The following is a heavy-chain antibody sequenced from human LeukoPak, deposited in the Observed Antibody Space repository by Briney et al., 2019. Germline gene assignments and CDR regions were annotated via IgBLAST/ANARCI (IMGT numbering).Heavy chain of an antibody. D-gene: IGHD3-22*01. Sequence: GGSLGLSCAASGFTFSSYWMSWVRQAPGKGLEWVANIKQDGSEKYYVDSVKGRFTISRDNAKNSLYLQMNSLRAEDTAVYYCEADDSSHDYWGQGTLVTVFS. CDR3: EADDSSHDY. CDR2: IKQDGSEK. V-gene: IGHV3-7*01. J-gene: IGHJ4*02. CDR1: GFTFSSYW.